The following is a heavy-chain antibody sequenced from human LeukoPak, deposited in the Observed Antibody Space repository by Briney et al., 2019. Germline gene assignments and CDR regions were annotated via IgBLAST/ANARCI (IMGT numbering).Heavy chain of an antibody. D-gene: IGHD3-22*01. V-gene: IGHV4-59*08. CDR3: ARGYYDSSGQFDY. Sequence: SETLSLTCTVSGGSISSYYWSWIRQSPGKGLEWIGYIYYSGSTNYNPSLKSRVTISVDTSKNQFSLKLSSVTAADTAVYYCARGYYDSSGQFDYWGQGTLVTVSS. CDR2: IYYSGST. CDR1: GGSISSYY. J-gene: IGHJ4*02.